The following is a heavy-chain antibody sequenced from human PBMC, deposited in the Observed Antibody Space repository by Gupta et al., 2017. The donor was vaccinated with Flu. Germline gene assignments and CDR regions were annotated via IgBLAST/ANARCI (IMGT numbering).Heavy chain of an antibody. J-gene: IGHJ4*02. Sequence: QVQLVQSGAEVKKPGASVKVSCKASGNTFTSYYMHWVRQAPGQGLEWMGIINPSGGSTSYAQKFQGRVTMTRDTSTSTVYMELSSLRSEDTAVYYCARGRGAVAGNLSFDYWGQGTLVTVSS. V-gene: IGHV1-46*03. CDR3: ARGRGAVAGNLSFDY. D-gene: IGHD6-19*01. CDR1: GNTFTSYY. CDR2: INPSGGST.